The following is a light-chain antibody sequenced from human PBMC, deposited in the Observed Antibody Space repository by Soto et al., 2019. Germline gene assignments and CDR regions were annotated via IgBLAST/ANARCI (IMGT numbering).Light chain of an antibody. CDR1: QSFNGMY. V-gene: IGKV3-20*01. CDR3: HQYDSWT. Sequence: DIVLTQSPGTLSLSPGERATLSCTVSQSFNGMYVAWYQQMPGQAPRRLIDGASSRATGIPDRFSGSWSGTDFTIPISSLEPEDFAVYYWHQYDSWTFGQGTKV. J-gene: IGKJ1*01. CDR2: GAS.